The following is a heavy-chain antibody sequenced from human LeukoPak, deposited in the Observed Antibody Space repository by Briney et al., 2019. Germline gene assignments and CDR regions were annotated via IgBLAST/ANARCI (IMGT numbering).Heavy chain of an antibody. V-gene: IGHV3-74*01. CDR2: IYSDGSST. J-gene: IGHJ4*02. Sequence: GGSLRLSCEASGFTFSSYWMQWVRQAPGKGLVWVSRIYSDGSSTSFADSVKGRFTFSRDNAKNTLYLQMNSLRAEDTAMYYCAGDDGTYPYYFNYWGQGTLVTVSS. CDR3: AGDDGTYPYYFNY. D-gene: IGHD2-21*01. CDR1: GFTFSSYW.